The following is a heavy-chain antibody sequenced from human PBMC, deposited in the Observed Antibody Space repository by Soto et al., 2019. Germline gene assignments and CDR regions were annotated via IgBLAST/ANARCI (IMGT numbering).Heavy chain of an antibody. CDR3: ARHGIDVWDYGMDV. D-gene: IGHD1-20*01. Sequence: XESLNISCKGSGYSFTSYWISWVRQMPGKGLEWMGRIDPSDSYTNYSPSFQGHVTISADKSISTAYLQWSSLKASDTAMYYCARHGIDVWDYGMDVWGQGTTVTVSS. CDR2: IDPSDSYT. J-gene: IGHJ6*02. V-gene: IGHV5-10-1*01. CDR1: GYSFTSYW.